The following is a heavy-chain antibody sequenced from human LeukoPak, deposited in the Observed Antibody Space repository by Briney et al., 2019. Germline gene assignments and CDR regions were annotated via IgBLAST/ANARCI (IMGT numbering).Heavy chain of an antibody. J-gene: IGHJ6*02. CDR1: GGSISSYY. Sequence: SETLSLTCTVSGGSISSYYWSWIRQPPGKGLEWIGYIYYSGSTNYNPSLKSRVTISVDTSKNQFSLKLSSVTAADTAVYYCARDRGSGWYRGYYYYYGMDVWGQGTTVTVSS. V-gene: IGHV4-59*01. CDR3: ARDRGSGWYRGYYYYYGMDV. D-gene: IGHD6-19*01. CDR2: IYYSGST.